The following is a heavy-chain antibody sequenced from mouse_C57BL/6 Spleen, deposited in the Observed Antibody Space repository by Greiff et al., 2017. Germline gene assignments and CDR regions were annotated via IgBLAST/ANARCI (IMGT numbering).Heavy chain of an antibody. D-gene: IGHD2-5*01. V-gene: IGHV1-72*01. CDR3: AHGESNGDAMDD. CDR2: IDPNSGGT. CDR1: GYTFTSYW. Sequence: QVQLKQPGAELVKPGASVKLSWKASGYTFTSYWMHWVKQRPGRGLEWIGRIDPNSGGTKYNEKFKGKATLTVDKPSSTAYMQLSSLTSEDSAVYYCAHGESNGDAMDDWGQGTSVTVSS. J-gene: IGHJ4*01.